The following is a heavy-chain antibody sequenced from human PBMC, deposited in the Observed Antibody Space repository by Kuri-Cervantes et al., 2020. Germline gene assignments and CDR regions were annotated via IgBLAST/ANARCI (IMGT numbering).Heavy chain of an antibody. CDR1: GFTFSSYG. CDR3: ARGYYYYGMDV. V-gene: IGHV3-33*01. J-gene: IGHJ6*02. Sequence: LSLTCAASGFTFSSYGMHWVRQAPGKGLEWVAVIWYDGSNKYYADSVKGRFTISRDNSKNTLYLQMNSLRAEDTAVYYCARGYYYYGMDVWGQGTTVTGSS. CDR2: IWYDGSNK.